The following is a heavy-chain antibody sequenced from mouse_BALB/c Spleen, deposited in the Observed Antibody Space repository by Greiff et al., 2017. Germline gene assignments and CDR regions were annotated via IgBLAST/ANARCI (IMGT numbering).Heavy chain of an antibody. Sequence: EVMVVESGGGLVKPGGSLKLSCAASGFTFSSYAMSWVRQSPEKRLEWVAEISSGGSYTYYPDTVTGRFTISRDNAKNTLYLEMSSLRSEDTAMYYCARITTVVSRYFDVWGAGTTVTVSS. CDR3: ARITTVVSRYFDV. D-gene: IGHD1-1*01. CDR1: GFTFSSYA. J-gene: IGHJ1*01. CDR2: ISSGGSYT. V-gene: IGHV5-9-4*01.